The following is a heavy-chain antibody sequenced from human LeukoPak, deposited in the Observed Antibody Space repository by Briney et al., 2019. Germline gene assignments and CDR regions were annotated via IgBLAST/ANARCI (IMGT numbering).Heavy chain of an antibody. J-gene: IGHJ4*02. D-gene: IGHD6-13*01. CDR3: AGSLGYSPGY. V-gene: IGHV3-33*01. Sequence: PGRSLGLSCAASGFTFSSYGMHWVRQAPGKGLEWVAVIWYDGSNKYYADSVKGRFTISRDNSKNTLYLQMNSLRAEDTAVYYCAGSLGYSPGYWGQGTLVTVSS. CDR1: GFTFSSYG. CDR2: IWYDGSNK.